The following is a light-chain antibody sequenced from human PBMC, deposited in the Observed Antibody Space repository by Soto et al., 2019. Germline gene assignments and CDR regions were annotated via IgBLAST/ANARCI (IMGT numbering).Light chain of an antibody. CDR1: SSDVGGYNY. Sequence: QSVLTQPASVSGSPGQSITISCTGTSSDVGGYNYFSWYQQHPGKAPKLMIYDVSNRPSGVSNRFSGSKSGNTASLTISGLQAEDEADYYCSSYTSSSTLSVVFGGGTKLTVL. CDR3: SSYTSSSTLSVV. J-gene: IGLJ2*01. CDR2: DVS. V-gene: IGLV2-14*01.